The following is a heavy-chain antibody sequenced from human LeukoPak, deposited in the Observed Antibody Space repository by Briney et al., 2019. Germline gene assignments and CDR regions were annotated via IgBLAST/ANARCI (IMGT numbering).Heavy chain of an antibody. V-gene: IGHV4-31*03. Sequence: SETLSLTCTVSGGSISSGGYYWSWIRQHPGKGLEWIGYIYYSGCTYYNPSLKSRVTISVDTSKNQFSLKLSSVTAADTAVYYCARVQGMVYANFDYWGQGTLVTVSS. CDR3: ARVQGMVYANFDY. CDR1: GGSISSGGYY. CDR2: IYYSGCT. D-gene: IGHD2-8*01. J-gene: IGHJ4*02.